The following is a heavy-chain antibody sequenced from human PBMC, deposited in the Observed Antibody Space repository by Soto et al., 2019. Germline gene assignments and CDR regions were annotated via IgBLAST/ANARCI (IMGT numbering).Heavy chain of an antibody. CDR2: ISANSATI. J-gene: IGHJ4*02. Sequence: EVHLVESGGGLVQPGGSLRLSCEGSGFTFSTYTMTWVRQAPGKGLEWLAYISANSATIFYADSIKGRFTVSRDNAKNSLFLQMNSLRDGDTAVYFCSAHDHSHWFYYWGQGTLLNVSS. D-gene: IGHD4-4*01. CDR3: SAHDHSHWFYY. CDR1: GFTFSTYT. V-gene: IGHV3-48*02.